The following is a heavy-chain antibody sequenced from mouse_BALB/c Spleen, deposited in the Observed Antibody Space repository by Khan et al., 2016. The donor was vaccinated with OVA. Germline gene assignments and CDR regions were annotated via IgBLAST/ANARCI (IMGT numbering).Heavy chain of an antibody. CDR1: GYTFTDYI. J-gene: IGHJ2*01. V-gene: IGHV1S29*02. CDR2: IYPYNGDS. Sequence: VQLQQSGPELVKPGASVKISCKASGYTFTDYIMHWVKQSHGESLEWIGYIYPYNGDSGYNQKFKSKATLTVDNSSSTAYMELRSLTSEDSAVYFCAKGNYFDYWGQGTTLTVSS. CDR3: AKGNYFDY.